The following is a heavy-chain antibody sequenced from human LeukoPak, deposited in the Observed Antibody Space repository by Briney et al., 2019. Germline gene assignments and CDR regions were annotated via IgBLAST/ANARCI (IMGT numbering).Heavy chain of an antibody. D-gene: IGHD3-22*01. J-gene: IGHJ4*02. CDR2: ISAYNGNT. V-gene: IGHV1-18*04. CDR3: ARDRMGYYDSSGYCLFDY. CDR1: GYTFTGYY. Sequence: ASVKVPCKASGYTFTGYYMHWVRQAPGQGLEWMGWISAYNGNTNYAQKLQGRVTMTTDTSTSTAYMELRSLRSDDTAVYYCARDRMGYYDSSGYCLFDYWGQGTLVTVSS.